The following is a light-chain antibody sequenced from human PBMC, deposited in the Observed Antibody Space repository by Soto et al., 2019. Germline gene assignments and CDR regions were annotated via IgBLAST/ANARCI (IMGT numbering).Light chain of an antibody. V-gene: IGKV3-15*01. Sequence: EIVITQSPSTVSVSLGERATLSCRASQSVSRNLAWYQLKPGQAPRLLIFDASTRATGIPARFSGSGSGTEFTLTISSLQSEDFAVYYCQQYDNWPQTFGQGTKVDI. CDR1: QSVSRN. CDR3: QQYDNWPQT. J-gene: IGKJ1*01. CDR2: DAS.